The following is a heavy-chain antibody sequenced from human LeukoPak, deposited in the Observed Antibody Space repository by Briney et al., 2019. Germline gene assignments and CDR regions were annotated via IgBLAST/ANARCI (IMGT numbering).Heavy chain of an antibody. J-gene: IGHJ5*02. CDR2: IYVDGRTT. CDR3: IRDFRSADL. V-gene: IGHV3-74*01. CDR1: GFTFSNYW. Sequence: GGSLRLSCVASGFTFSNYWMHWVRQPPGKGLVWVSRIYVDGRTTNYADSVKGRFTVSRDNAKNTVYLEMNSLSVEDTATYYCIRDFRSADLWGQGTLVTVTS.